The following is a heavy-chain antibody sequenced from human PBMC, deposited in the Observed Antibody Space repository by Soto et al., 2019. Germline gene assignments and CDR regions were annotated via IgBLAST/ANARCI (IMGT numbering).Heavy chain of an antibody. CDR2: IYYSGST. CDR1: GGSISSSSYY. Sequence: SETLSLTCTVSGGSISSSSYYWGWIRQPPGKGLEWIGSIYYSGSTYYNPSLKSRVTISVDTSKNQFSLKLSSVTAADTVVYYCARHSLSIAVALLDYWGQGTLVTVSS. J-gene: IGHJ4*02. D-gene: IGHD6-19*01. V-gene: IGHV4-39*01. CDR3: ARHSLSIAVALLDY.